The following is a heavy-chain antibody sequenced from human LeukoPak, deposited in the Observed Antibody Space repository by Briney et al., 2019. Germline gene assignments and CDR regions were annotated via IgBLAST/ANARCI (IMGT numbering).Heavy chain of an antibody. CDR1: GYTFTSYG. V-gene: IGHV1-18*01. J-gene: IGHJ6*02. CDR3: AASITTYYYYYGMDV. Sequence: ASVKVSCKASGYTFTSYGISWVRQAPGQGLEWMGWISAYNGNTNYAQKLQGRVTMTTDTSTSTAYMELRSPRSDDTAVYYGAASITTYYYYYGMDVWGQGTTVTVSS. CDR2: ISAYNGNT. D-gene: IGHD3-22*01.